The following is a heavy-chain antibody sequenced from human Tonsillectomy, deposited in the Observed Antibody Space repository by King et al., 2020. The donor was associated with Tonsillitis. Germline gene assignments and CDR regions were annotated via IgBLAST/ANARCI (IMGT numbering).Heavy chain of an antibody. Sequence: VQLVESGGGLVQPGGSLRLSCAASGFTVSNSYMSWVRQAPGKGLEWVSVIYTGGSTYYADSVKGRFTISRHNSKNTLYLQMNSLRAEDTAVYYCARDWGRAYDFGYMDGWGKGTTVTVSS. J-gene: IGHJ6*03. D-gene: IGHD3-3*01. CDR3: ARDWGRAYDFGYMDG. V-gene: IGHV3-53*04. CDR2: IYTGGST. CDR1: GFTVSNSY.